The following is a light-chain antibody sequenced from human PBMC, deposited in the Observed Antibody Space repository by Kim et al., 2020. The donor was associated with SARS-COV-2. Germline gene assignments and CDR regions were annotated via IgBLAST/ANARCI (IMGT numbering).Light chain of an antibody. CDR2: DAS. CDR1: QSISNY. CDR3: QQRSNWHPIT. Sequence: EIVLTQSPATLSLSPGERATLSCRVNQSISNYLAWYQQKPGQPPRLLIYDASSRATGIPARFSGSGSGPDFTLTISSLEPEDFALYYCQQRSNWHPITFGPGTKVDIK. J-gene: IGKJ3*01. V-gene: IGKV3D-11*02.